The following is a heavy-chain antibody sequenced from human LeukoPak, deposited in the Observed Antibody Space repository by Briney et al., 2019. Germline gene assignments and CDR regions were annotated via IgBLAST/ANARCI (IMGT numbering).Heavy chain of an antibody. CDR2: ISSSSSYI. Sequence: PGGSLRLSCAASGFTFSSYSMNWVRQAPGKGLEWVSSISSSSSYIYYADSVKGRFTISRDNAKNSLYLQMNSLRAEDTAVYYCARVAVGAVAGTNHDYWGQGTLVTVSS. V-gene: IGHV3-21*01. CDR3: ARVAVGAVAGTNHDY. D-gene: IGHD6-19*01. J-gene: IGHJ4*02. CDR1: GFTFSSYS.